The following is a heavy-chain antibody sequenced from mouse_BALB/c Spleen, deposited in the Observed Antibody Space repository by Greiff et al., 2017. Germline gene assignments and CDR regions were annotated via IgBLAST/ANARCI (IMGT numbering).Heavy chain of an antibody. CDR1: GFTFSSYG. CDR2: INSNGGST. V-gene: IGHV5-6-3*01. Sequence: EVQLVESGGGLVQPGGSLKLSCAASGFTFSSYGMSWVRQTPDKRLELVATINSNGGSTYYPDSVKGRFTISRDNAKNTLYLQMSSLKSEDTAMYYCARDTRLYYFDYWGQGTTLTVSS. CDR3: ARDTRLYYFDY. D-gene: IGHD1-2*01. J-gene: IGHJ2*01.